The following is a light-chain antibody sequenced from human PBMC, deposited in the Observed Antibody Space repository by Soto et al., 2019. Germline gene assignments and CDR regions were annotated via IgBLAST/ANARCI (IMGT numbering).Light chain of an antibody. V-gene: IGKV3-11*01. CDR2: DAS. J-gene: IGKJ1*01. Sequence: IVLTQSPATLSLSPGERATLSCRASQSVSSYLAWYQQKPGQAPSLLIYDASNRATGIPARFSGSGSGTDFTLTISRLEAEDFAVYYCQQRSNWPPWTFGQGTKVEIK. CDR3: QQRSNWPPWT. CDR1: QSVSSY.